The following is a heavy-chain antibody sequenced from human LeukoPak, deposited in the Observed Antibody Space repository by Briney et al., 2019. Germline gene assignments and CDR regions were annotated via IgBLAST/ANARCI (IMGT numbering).Heavy chain of an antibody. J-gene: IGHJ4*02. CDR3: ARGERGYSYGLY. V-gene: IGHV4-61*08. D-gene: IGHD5-18*01. CDR1: GGSISSGGYY. Sequence: SETLSLTCTVSGGSISSGGYYWSWIRQHPGKGLEWIGYIYYSGSTNYNPSLKSRVTISVDTSKNQFSLKLSSVTAADTAVYYCARGERGYSYGLYWGQGTLVTVSS. CDR2: IYYSGST.